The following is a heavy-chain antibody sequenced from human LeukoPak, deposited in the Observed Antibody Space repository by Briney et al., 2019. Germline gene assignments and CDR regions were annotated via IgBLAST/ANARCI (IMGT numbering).Heavy chain of an antibody. CDR1: GYTFTSYG. Sequence: ASVKVSCKASGYTFTSYGISWVRQAPGQGLEWMGWISAYNGNTNYAQKFQGRVTITADKSTSTAYMELSSLRSEDTAVYYCARVTGGATLLWFDPWGQGTLVTVSS. J-gene: IGHJ5*02. D-gene: IGHD1-26*01. CDR2: ISAYNGNT. V-gene: IGHV1-18*01. CDR3: ARVTGGATLLWFDP.